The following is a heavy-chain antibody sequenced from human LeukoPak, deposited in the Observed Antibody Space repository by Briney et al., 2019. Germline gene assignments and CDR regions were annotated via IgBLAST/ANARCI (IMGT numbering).Heavy chain of an antibody. V-gene: IGHV1-18*01. D-gene: IGHD6-6*01. Sequence: ASVKVSCKASGYDFINYGISWVRQAPGQGLEWMGWRSIYNGNTDYKLQGRVTMTTDTSTSTAYMEVRSLRSDDTAVYYCARGGPFPSGSSSREYYLDYWGQGTPVTVSS. CDR2: RSIYNGNT. J-gene: IGHJ4*02. CDR3: ARGGPFPSGSSSREYYLDY. CDR1: GYDFINYG.